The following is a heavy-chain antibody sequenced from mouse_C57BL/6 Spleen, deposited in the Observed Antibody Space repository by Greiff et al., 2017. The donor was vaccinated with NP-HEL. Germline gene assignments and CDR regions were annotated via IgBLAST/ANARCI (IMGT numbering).Heavy chain of an antibody. Sequence: EVKVVESGGGLVKPGGSLKLSCAASGFTFSSYAMSWVRQTPEKRLEWVATISDGGSYTYYPDNVKGRFTISRDNAKNDLYLQMSHLKSEDTAMYDCARATVVATGYFDYWGQGTTLTVSS. J-gene: IGHJ2*01. D-gene: IGHD1-1*01. V-gene: IGHV5-4*03. CDR3: ARATVVATGYFDY. CDR1: GFTFSSYA. CDR2: ISDGGSYT.